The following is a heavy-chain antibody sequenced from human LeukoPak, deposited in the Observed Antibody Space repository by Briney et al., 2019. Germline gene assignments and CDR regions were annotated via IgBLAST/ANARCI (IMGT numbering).Heavy chain of an antibody. Sequence: SETLSLTCTVSGGSISSSSYYWGWIRQSPGKGLEWIGSIDYSGSTYYNPSLKSRITISLDTSKNQFSLKLSPVTAADTAVYYCARDFVNRNYGYFYWGQGTLVTVSS. CDR1: GGSISSSSYY. CDR2: IDYSGST. V-gene: IGHV4-39*07. J-gene: IGHJ4*02. D-gene: IGHD5-18*01. CDR3: ARDFVNRNYGYFY.